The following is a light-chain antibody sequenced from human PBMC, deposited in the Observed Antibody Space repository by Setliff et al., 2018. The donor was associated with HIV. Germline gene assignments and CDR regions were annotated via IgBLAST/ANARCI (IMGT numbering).Light chain of an antibody. Sequence: QSVPTQPASVSGSPGQSITISCTGTSSDVGGYSHVSWYQQHPGKAPKLIIYEVRNRPSGVSNRFSGSKSGNTASLTISGLRAEDEADYYCSSYAITNTLPFGTGTKVTVL. CDR1: SSDVGGYSH. J-gene: IGLJ1*01. V-gene: IGLV2-14*01. CDR2: EVR. CDR3: SSYAITNTLP.